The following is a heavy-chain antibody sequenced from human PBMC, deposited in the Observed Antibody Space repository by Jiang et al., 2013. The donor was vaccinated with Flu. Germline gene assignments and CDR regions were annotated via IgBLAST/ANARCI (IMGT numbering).Heavy chain of an antibody. CDR2: INPNSGGT. CDR3: AELGYDSSGPNLARGLR. V-gene: IGHV1-2*02. D-gene: IGHD3-22*01. Sequence: GAEVKKPGASVKVSCKASGYTFTGYYMHWVRQAPGQGLEWMGWINPNSGGTNYAQKFQGRVTMTRDTSISTAYMELSRLRSDDTAVYYCAELGYDSSGPNLARGLRGGQGTLVTVSS. CDR1: GYTFTGYY. J-gene: IGHJ4*02.